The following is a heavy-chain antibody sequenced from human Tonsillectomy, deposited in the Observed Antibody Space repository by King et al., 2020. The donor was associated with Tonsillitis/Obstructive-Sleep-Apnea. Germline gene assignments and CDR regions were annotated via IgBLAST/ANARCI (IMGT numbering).Heavy chain of an antibody. J-gene: IGHJ4*02. D-gene: IGHD1-1*01. CDR3: ATRTRADY. CDR1: GFTFSSYA. CDR2: ISGFGSST. V-gene: IGHV3-23*04. Sequence: EQLVQSGGGLIQPGGSLRLSCAASGFTFSSYAMSWVRQAPGKGLEWVSTISGFGSSTYYADSVKGRFTISRDNSKNTLYLQMNNLRAEDTAVYFCATRTRADYWGQGALVTVSS.